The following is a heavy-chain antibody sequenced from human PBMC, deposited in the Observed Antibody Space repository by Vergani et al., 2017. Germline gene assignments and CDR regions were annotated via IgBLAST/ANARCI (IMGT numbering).Heavy chain of an antibody. D-gene: IGHD1-26*01. J-gene: IGHJ6*02. V-gene: IGHV3-21*01. CDR1: GFTFSHYR. CDR3: TRTSGTFFYYYYGMDV. CDR2: ISGNNDDV. Sequence: VQLVESGGGVVQPGGSLRLSCVASGFTFSHYRMNWVRQAPGKGLEWVSSISGNNDDVYYADSVKGRFTISRDNAKNSLYLQMNSLRAEDTAVYFCTRTSGTFFYYYYGMDVWGQGTTVTVSS.